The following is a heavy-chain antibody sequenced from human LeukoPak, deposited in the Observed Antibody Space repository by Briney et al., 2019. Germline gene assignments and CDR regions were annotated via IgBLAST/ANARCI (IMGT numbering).Heavy chain of an antibody. CDR2: ISSSGSTV. J-gene: IGHJ4*02. V-gene: IGHV3-48*03. D-gene: IGHD3-22*01. CDR3: AREKFYDNSGYDY. Sequence: GGSLRLSCAASGFTFSSYEMNWVRQAPGQGLEWVAYISSSGSTVHYADSVKGRFTISRDNAKNSLFLQMNSLRAEDTADYYCAREKFYDNSGYDYWGQGTLVTVSS. CDR1: GFTFSSYE.